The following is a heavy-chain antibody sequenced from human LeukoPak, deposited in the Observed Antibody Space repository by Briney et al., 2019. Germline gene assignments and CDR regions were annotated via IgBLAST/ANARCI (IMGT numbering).Heavy chain of an antibody. V-gene: IGHV4-4*07. CDR3: ARGPPYYYDSSGYDYYYYYGMDV. D-gene: IGHD3-22*01. CDR2: IYTSWST. CDR1: GGSISSYY. J-gene: IGHJ6*02. Sequence: PSETLSLTCTVSGGSISSYYWSWIRQPAGKGLEWIGRIYTSWSTNYNPSLKSRVTMSVDTSKNQFSLKLSSVTAADTAVYYCARGPPYYYDSSGYDYYYYYGMDVWGQGTTVTVSS.